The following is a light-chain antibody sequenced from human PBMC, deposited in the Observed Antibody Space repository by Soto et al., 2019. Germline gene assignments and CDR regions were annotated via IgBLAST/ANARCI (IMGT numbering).Light chain of an antibody. Sequence: DIQMTQSPSTLSASVGDRVTITCRASQSISSWLAWYQQKPGKAPKLLIYKASSLESGVPSRFSGSGSGTEFTLTISSLQPDDFATYYCQQYNSYSVTLGQVNKVEIK. CDR2: KAS. CDR1: QSISSW. V-gene: IGKV1-5*03. CDR3: QQYNSYSVT. J-gene: IGKJ1*01.